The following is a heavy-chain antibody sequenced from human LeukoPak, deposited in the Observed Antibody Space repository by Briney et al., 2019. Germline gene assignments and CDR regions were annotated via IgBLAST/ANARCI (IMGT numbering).Heavy chain of an antibody. J-gene: IGHJ4*02. D-gene: IGHD3-22*01. Sequence: GGSLRLSCAASGFTSSSHSMNWVRQAPGKGLEWVSYISSSSSTIYYADSVKGRFTISRDNAKNSLYLQMYSLRTEDTAVYYCARGAYYYEDWGQGTLVTVSS. CDR1: GFTSSSHS. CDR2: ISSSSSTI. V-gene: IGHV3-48*01. CDR3: ARGAYYYED.